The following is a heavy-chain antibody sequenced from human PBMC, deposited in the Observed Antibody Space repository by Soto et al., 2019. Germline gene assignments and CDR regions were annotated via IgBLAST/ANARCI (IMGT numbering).Heavy chain of an antibody. V-gene: IGHV1-69*10. CDR2: IIPILGIA. D-gene: IGHD2-15*01. CDR3: ARAAVVTGGGYYYYGMDV. Sequence: ASVKVSCKASGGTFSSYAISWVRQAPGQGLEWMGGIIPILGIANYAQKFQGRVTITADKSTSTAYMELSSLRSEDTAVYYCARAAVVTGGGYYYYGMDVWGQGTTVTVSS. CDR1: GGTFSSYA. J-gene: IGHJ6*02.